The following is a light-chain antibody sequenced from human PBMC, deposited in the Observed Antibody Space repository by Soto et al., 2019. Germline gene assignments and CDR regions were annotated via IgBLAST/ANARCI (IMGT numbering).Light chain of an antibody. J-gene: IGLJ3*02. CDR3: AAWDDNLNGPV. CDR2: TNN. Sequence: QSVLTQPPSVSGTPGHRVVISCSGSSSNIGKNTVNWYQQLPGTAPKLHIYTNNQRPSGVPDRFSGSKSGTSGSLAISGLQSEDEADYYCAAWDDNLNGPVFGGGTKVTVL. CDR1: SSNIGKNT. V-gene: IGLV1-44*01.